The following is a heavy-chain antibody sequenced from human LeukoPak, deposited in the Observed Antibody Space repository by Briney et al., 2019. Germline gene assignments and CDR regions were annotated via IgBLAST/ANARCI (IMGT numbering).Heavy chain of an antibody. CDR1: GFTFSSYA. CDR2: ISGSGGST. J-gene: IGHJ5*02. V-gene: IGHV3-23*01. Sequence: GGSLRLSCAASGFTFSSYAMSSVRQAPGKGLEWVSAISGSGGSTYYADSVKGRFTISRDNSKNTLYLQMNSLRAEDTAVYYCAGSWDIVVVPAAMPCWFDPWGQGTLVTVSS. CDR3: AGSWDIVVVPAAMPCWFDP. D-gene: IGHD2-2*01.